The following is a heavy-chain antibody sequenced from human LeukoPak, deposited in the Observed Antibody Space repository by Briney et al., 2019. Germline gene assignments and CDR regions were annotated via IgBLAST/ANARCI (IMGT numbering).Heavy chain of an antibody. Sequence: GASVKVSCKASGYTFSNYYMHWVCQAPGQGLEWMGIINPSGGYTTYAQKFQGRVTMTRDTSTSTVSMELSSLRSEDTAVYFCARQEDSSGYYYYYWGQGTLVTVSS. CDR3: ARQEDSSGYYYYY. CDR1: GYTFSNYY. D-gene: IGHD3-22*01. V-gene: IGHV1-46*01. CDR2: INPSGGYT. J-gene: IGHJ4*02.